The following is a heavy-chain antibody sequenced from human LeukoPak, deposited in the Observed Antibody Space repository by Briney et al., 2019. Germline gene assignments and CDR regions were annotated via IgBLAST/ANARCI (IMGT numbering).Heavy chain of an antibody. Sequence: ASVKVSCKASGGTFSSYAISWVRQAPGQGLEWMGGIIPIFGTANYAQKFQGRVTITADESTSTAYMELSSLRSEDTAVYYCARVLGNYGTDYYYYYMDVWGKGTTVTVSS. D-gene: IGHD1-7*01. V-gene: IGHV1-69*13. J-gene: IGHJ6*03. CDR2: IIPIFGTA. CDR1: GGTFSSYA. CDR3: ARVLGNYGTDYYYYYMDV.